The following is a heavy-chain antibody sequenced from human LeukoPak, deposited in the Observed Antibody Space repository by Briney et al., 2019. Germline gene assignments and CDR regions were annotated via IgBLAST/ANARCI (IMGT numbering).Heavy chain of an antibody. Sequence: ASVKVSCKASGYTFTSYGISWVRQAPGQGLEWMGWISAYNGNTNYAQKLQGRVTMTTDTSTSTAYMELRSLRSDDTAVYYCARGAPSITIFGVVITPYYYYGMDVWGQGTTVTVSS. D-gene: IGHD3-3*01. J-gene: IGHJ6*02. V-gene: IGHV1-18*01. CDR1: GYTFTSYG. CDR2: ISAYNGNT. CDR3: ARGAPSITIFGVVITPYYYYGMDV.